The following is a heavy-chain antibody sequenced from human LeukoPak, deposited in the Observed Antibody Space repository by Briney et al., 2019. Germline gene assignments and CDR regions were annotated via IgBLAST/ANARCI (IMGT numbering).Heavy chain of an antibody. CDR1: GYTFTVYY. D-gene: IGHD6-13*01. CDR3: ARPAGVSSSWYPDAFDI. V-gene: IGHV1-2*02. J-gene: IGHJ3*02. Sequence: GASVKVSCKASGYTFTVYYMHWVRQAPGQGLEWMGWINPKSGGTNYAQKFQGRVTMTRDTSISTAYMELSRLRSDDTAVYYCARPAGVSSSWYPDAFDIWGQGTMVTVSS. CDR2: INPKSGGT.